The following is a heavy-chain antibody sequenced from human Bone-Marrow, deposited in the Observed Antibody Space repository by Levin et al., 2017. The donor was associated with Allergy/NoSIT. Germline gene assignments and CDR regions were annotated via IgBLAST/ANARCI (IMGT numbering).Heavy chain of an antibody. CDR2: ITGSGATT. CDR3: AKSPNSGTYFYFDY. V-gene: IGHV3-23*01. D-gene: IGHD1-26*01. J-gene: IGHJ4*02. Sequence: GESLPLSFSSSFFPFLFSSLPFFLPSPFFFLSFFSGITGSGATTYYADSVKGRFTISRDNSRYTLYLQMNNLRAEDTAIYYCAKSPNSGTYFYFDYWGQGTLVPVSS. CDR1: FFPFLFSS.